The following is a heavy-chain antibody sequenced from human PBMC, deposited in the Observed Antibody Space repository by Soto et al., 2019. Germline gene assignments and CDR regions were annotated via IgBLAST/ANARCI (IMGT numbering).Heavy chain of an antibody. V-gene: IGHV5-10-1*01. J-gene: IGHJ3*02. CDR1: GYSFTSYW. D-gene: IGHD4-17*01. Sequence: LGESLKISCKGAGYSFTSYWISWVRQMPGKGLEWMGRIDPSDSYTNYSPSFQGHVTISADKSISTAYLQWSSLKASDTAMYYCARQNDYGDYAFDIWGQGTMVTVSS. CDR3: ARQNDYGDYAFDI. CDR2: IDPSDSYT.